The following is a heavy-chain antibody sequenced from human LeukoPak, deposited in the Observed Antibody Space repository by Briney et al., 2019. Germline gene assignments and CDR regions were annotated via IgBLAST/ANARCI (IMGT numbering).Heavy chain of an antibody. D-gene: IGHD3-16*01. V-gene: IGHV1-2*02. J-gene: IGHJ6*04. CDR3: ARDLGGDSVMDV. CDR1: GYTFTGYY. Sequence: ASVKVSCTASGYTFTGYYMHWVRQAPGQGLEWMGWINPNSGGTDYAQKFQGRVTMTRDTSISTAYMELSRLRSDDTAVYYCARDLGGDSVMDVWGKGTTVTISS. CDR2: INPNSGGT.